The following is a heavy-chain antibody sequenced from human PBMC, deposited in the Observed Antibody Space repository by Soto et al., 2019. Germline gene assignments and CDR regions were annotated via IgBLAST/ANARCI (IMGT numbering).Heavy chain of an antibody. V-gene: IGHV4-31*03. CDR1: GGSISGCGDS. D-gene: IGHD4-17*01. Sequence: SETLSLTCTVSGGSISGCGDSWIWIRQYPGKGLEWILYIYFTGTTYYSPSLKSRVTISVDTSKNQFSLKLSSVTAADTAVYYCARFDYGDFRNWFDPWGQGTLVTVSS. CDR3: ARFDYGDFRNWFDP. CDR2: IYFTGTT. J-gene: IGHJ5*02.